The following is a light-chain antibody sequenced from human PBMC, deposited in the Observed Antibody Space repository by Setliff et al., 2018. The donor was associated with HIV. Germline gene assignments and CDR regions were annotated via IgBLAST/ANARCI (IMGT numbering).Light chain of an antibody. CDR2: DVD. Sequence: QSALTQPASVSGSPGQSVTISCTGTSRDVGDYNYVSWYQHYPDKAPKLVIYDVDKRPSGVPDRFSGSKSGNTASLTISGLQTEDEADYYCCSYAGNYIVIFGGGTK. CDR3: CSYAGNYIVI. CDR1: SRDVGDYNY. J-gene: IGLJ2*01. V-gene: IGLV2-11*01.